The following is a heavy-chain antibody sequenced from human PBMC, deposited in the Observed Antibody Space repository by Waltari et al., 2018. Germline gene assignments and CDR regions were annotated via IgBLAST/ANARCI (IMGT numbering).Heavy chain of an antibody. CDR1: GGSFSGYY. D-gene: IGHD5-12*01. Sequence: QVQLQQWGAGLLKPSVTLSLTCAVYGGSFSGYYWSWIRQPPGKGLEWLGEINHSGSTNYNPSLKSQFTISVETSKNQFSLKLRGVTAADTAVYYCASEVGYSGYDFNWFDTWGQGTLVTVSA. CDR3: ASEVGYSGYDFNWFDT. V-gene: IGHV4-34*01. J-gene: IGHJ5*02. CDR2: INHSGST.